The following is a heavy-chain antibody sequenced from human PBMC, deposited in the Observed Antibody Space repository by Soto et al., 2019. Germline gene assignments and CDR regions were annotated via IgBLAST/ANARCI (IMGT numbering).Heavy chain of an antibody. Sequence: VQLVESGGGVVQPGRSLRLSCAASGFTFSSYAMHWVRQAPGKGLEWVAVISYDGSNKYYADSVKGRFTISRDNSKNTLYLQMNSLRAEDTAVYYCARDRHYYDSSGYGKYFQHWGQGTLVTVSS. CDR1: GFTFSSYA. CDR2: ISYDGSNK. CDR3: ARDRHYYDSSGYGKYFQH. V-gene: IGHV3-30-3*01. J-gene: IGHJ1*01. D-gene: IGHD3-22*01.